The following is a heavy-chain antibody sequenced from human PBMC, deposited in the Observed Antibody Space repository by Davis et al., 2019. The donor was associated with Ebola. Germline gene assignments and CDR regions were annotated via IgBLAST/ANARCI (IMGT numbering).Heavy chain of an antibody. Sequence: GSLRLSCTVSGGSISSYYWSWIRQPPGKGLEWIGYIYYSGSTNYNPSLKSRVTISVDTSKNQFSLKLSSVTAADTAVYYCARNTYYYDSSDYDWYFDYWGQGTLVTVSS. CDR1: GGSISSYY. J-gene: IGHJ4*02. CDR3: ARNTYYYDSSDYDWYFDY. CDR2: IYYSGST. V-gene: IGHV4-59*01. D-gene: IGHD3-22*01.